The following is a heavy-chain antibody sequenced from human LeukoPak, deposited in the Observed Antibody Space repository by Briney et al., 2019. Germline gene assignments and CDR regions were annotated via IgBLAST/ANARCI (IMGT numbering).Heavy chain of an antibody. CDR2: IKQDGSEK. Sequence: GGSLRLSCAASGFTFSSYWMSWVRQAPGKGLEWVANIKQDGSEKYYVDSVKGRFTISRDNAKNSLYLQMNSLRAEDTAVYYCARGGDVVVPAAPDYWGQGTLVTVSS. J-gene: IGHJ4*02. D-gene: IGHD2-2*01. CDR1: GFTFSSYW. V-gene: IGHV3-7*01. CDR3: ARGGDVVVPAAPDY.